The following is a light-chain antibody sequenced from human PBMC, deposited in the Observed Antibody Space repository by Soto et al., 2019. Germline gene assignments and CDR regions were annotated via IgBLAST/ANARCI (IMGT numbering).Light chain of an antibody. CDR2: KVS. CDR3: MQGTHWPIT. CDR1: QSLVPIDGIAY. Sequence: MSQCPISQPVTLGQLASIYWRSNQSLVPIDGIAYFSWFEQRPGRSPRRLIYKVSNRDSGVPARFSGSGSGTDFALKLSRVEAEDVGVYSCMQGTHWPITFGQGARPEVK. J-gene: IGKJ5*01. V-gene: IGKV2-30*02.